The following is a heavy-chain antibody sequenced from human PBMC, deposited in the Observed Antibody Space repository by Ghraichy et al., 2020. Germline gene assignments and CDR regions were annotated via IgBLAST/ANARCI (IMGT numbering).Heavy chain of an antibody. J-gene: IGHJ6*02. CDR3: ARDRRVWFGEDYYYYYGMDV. D-gene: IGHD3-10*01. Sequence: SLRLSCAASGFTFSSYSMNWVRQAPGKGLEWVSSISSSSSYIYYADSVKGRFTISRDNAKNSLYLQMNSLRAEDTAVYYCARDRRVWFGEDYYYYYGMDVWGQGTTVTVSS. CDR2: ISSSSSYI. V-gene: IGHV3-21*01. CDR1: GFTFSSYS.